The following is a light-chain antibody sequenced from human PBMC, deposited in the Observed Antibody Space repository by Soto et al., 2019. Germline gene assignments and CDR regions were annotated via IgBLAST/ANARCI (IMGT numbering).Light chain of an antibody. V-gene: IGKV3-15*01. CDR2: GAS. Sequence: EIVMTQSPATLSVSPGERATRSCRASQSVSSNLAWYQQKPGQAPRLLIYGASTRATGIPARFSGSGSGTEFTLTISSLQSEYFALYYCQQYNNWPPYTFGQGTKLEIK. J-gene: IGKJ2*01. CDR3: QQYNNWPPYT. CDR1: QSVSSN.